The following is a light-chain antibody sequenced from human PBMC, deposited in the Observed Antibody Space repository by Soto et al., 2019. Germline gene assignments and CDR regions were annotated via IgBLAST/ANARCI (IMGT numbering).Light chain of an antibody. CDR3: AAWDGSLNGVL. J-gene: IGLJ2*01. Sequence: QSVLTQPPSASGTPGQRVTISCSGSRSNIGSNTVSWYQQLPGTAPKVXIYXNNQRPSGVPDRFSGSRSGTSASLAISGLQSEDEADYYCAAWDGSLNGVLFGGGTKLTVL. CDR2: XNN. CDR1: RSNIGSNT. V-gene: IGLV1-44*01.